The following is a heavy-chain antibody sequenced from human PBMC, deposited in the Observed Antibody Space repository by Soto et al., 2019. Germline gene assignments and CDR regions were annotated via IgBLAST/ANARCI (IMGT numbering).Heavy chain of an antibody. J-gene: IGHJ6*02. CDR1: GYTFTSYD. CDR3: ARWGAAMVRDYYGMDV. CDR2: MNPNSGNT. D-gene: IGHD5-18*01. Sequence: XSVKVSCKASGYTFTSYDINWVRQATGQGLEWMGWMNPNSGNTGYAQKFQGRVTMTRNTSISTAYMELSSLRSEDTAVYYCARWGAAMVRDYYGMDVWGQGTTVTVSS. V-gene: IGHV1-8*01.